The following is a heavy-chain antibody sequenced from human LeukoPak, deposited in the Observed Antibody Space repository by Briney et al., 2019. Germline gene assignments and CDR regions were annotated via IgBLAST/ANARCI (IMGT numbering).Heavy chain of an antibody. D-gene: IGHD3-10*01. J-gene: IGHJ5*02. CDR1: GGSISSSSYS. V-gene: IGHV4-39*01. CDR3: ARRPYYYGSGGYYFAP. CDR2: IYYSGST. Sequence: SETLSLTCTVSGGSISSSSYSWGWIRQPPGKGLEWIGSIYYSGSTYYNPSLKSRVTISVDTSKNQFSQKLSSVTTADTAIYYCARRPYYYGSGGYYFAPWRRSPVVTVSS.